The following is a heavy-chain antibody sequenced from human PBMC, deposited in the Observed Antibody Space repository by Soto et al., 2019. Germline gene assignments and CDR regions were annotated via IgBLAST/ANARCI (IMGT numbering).Heavy chain of an antibody. Sequence: GGSLRLSCAASGFTFSSYAMHWVRQAPGKGLEWVAVISYDGSNKYYADSVKGRFTISRDNSKNTLYLQMNSLRAEDTAVYYCASPRGGSSWSFDYWGQGTLVTVSS. J-gene: IGHJ4*02. CDR1: GFTFSSYA. D-gene: IGHD6-13*01. CDR2: ISYDGSNK. CDR3: ASPRGGSSWSFDY. V-gene: IGHV3-30-3*01.